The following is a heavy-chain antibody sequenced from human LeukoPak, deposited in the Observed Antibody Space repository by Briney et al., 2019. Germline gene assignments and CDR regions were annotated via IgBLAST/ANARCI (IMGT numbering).Heavy chain of an antibody. CDR2: INTDGSST. Sequence: GGPLRLSCAGSGFTFSNYWMYWVRQAPGEGLVCVSRINTDGSSTSYADSVTGRFTISRDDAKNTLYLQMNSLRTEDTAVYYCTISAPGKRYFDNWGQGALVTVSS. J-gene: IGHJ4*02. CDR3: TISAPGKRYFDN. CDR1: GFTFSNYW. V-gene: IGHV3-74*03. D-gene: IGHD3-10*01.